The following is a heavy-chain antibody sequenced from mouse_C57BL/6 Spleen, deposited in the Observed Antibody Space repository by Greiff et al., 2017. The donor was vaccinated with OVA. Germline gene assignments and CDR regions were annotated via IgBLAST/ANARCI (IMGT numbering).Heavy chain of an antibody. CDR1: GFTFSDYG. CDR3: ARAELWFAY. Sequence: EVMLVESGGGLVKPGGSLKLSCAASGFTFSDYGMHWVRQAPEKGLEWVAYISSGSSTIYYADTVKGRFTISRDNAKNTLFLQMTSLRSEDTAMYYCARAELWFAYWGQGTLVTVSA. J-gene: IGHJ3*01. CDR2: ISSGSSTI. V-gene: IGHV5-17*01.